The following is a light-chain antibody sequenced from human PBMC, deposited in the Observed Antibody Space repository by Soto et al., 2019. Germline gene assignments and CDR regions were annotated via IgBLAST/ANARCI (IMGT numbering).Light chain of an antibody. CDR1: SSNIGAGYD. J-gene: IGLJ2*01. CDR2: GNM. Sequence: QSVLTQPPSASGAPGQRVTISCTVSSSNIGAGYDVQWYQQLPGTAPKLLIYGNMNRPSGVPDRFSGSKSGTSASLAITRLQAEDEADYYCHSYDSSLSAVVFGGGTKVTVL. V-gene: IGLV1-40*01. CDR3: HSYDSSLSAVV.